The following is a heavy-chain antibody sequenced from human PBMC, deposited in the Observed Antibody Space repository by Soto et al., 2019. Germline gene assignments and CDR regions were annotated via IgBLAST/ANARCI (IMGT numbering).Heavy chain of an antibody. CDR3: AKDSGYCSSTSCYANY. J-gene: IGHJ4*02. CDR2: ISGSGGST. D-gene: IGHD2-2*01. CDR1: GFTFSSYA. V-gene: IGHV3-23*01. Sequence: GALRLSCAASGFTFSSYAMSSVRQAPGKGLEWVSAISGSGGSTYYADSVKGRFTISRDNSKNTLYLQMNSLRAEDTAVYYCAKDSGYCSSTSCYANYWGQGTLVTVSS.